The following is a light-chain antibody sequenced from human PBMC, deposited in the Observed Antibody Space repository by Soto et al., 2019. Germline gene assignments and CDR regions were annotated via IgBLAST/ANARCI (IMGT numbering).Light chain of an antibody. CDR3: QSYDSSLSGFVG. J-gene: IGLJ2*01. V-gene: IGLV1-40*01. CDR2: GNS. Sequence: QSVLTQPPSLSGAPGQSVTISCTGSSSNIGAGYDVHWYQQLPGTAPKLLIHGNSNRPTGVPDRFSGSKSGTSASLAITGLQAEDEADYYCQSYDSSLSGFVGFGGGTKLTVL. CDR1: SSNIGAGYD.